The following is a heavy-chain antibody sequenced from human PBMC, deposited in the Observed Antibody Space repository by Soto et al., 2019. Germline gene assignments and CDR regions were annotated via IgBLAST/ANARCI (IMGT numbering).Heavy chain of an antibody. J-gene: IGHJ4*02. CDR1: GFTLNSYD. V-gene: IGHV3-13*01. Sequence: GESLKISCEASGFTLNSYDMHWVRQAQGKGLEWVSAISATSGETFYTTSVKGRFTISREYGENSLYLQLNNLRAEDTAVYYCARERDSYSIPWQEFDYWGQGTLVTVSS. CDR3: ARERDSYSIPWQEFDY. D-gene: IGHD1-26*01. CDR2: ISATSGET.